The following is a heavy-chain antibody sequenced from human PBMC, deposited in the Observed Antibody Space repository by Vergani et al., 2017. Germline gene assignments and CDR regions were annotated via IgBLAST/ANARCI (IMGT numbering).Heavy chain of an antibody. CDR3: ARKSKAAAGKDNWFDP. CDR2: IYWNDDK. Sequence: QVTLKESGPVLVKPTETLTLTCTVSGVSLSNARMGVSWIRQPPGKALEWLALIYWNDDKRYSPSLKSRLTITKDTSKNQVVLTMTNMDSGDTATYYCARKSKAAAGKDNWFDPWGQGTLVTVSS. V-gene: IGHV2-5*08. J-gene: IGHJ5*02. D-gene: IGHD6-13*01. CDR1: GVSLSNARMG.